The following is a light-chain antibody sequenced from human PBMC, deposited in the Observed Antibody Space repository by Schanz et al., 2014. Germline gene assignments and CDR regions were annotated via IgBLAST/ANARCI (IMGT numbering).Light chain of an antibody. CDR3: QQRSNWSFK. J-gene: IGKJ3*01. Sequence: EIVLTQSPATLSLSPGEKATLSCRASQRVTSYVAWYQHKNGQAPRLLIYDASARATGVPARCSGSGSGTDFTLTISGLEPDDSAIYYCQQRSNWSFKFGPGTKVEIK. CDR1: QRVTSY. V-gene: IGKV3-11*01. CDR2: DAS.